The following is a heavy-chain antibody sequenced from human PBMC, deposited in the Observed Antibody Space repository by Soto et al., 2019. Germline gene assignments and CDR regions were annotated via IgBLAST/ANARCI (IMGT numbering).Heavy chain of an antibody. V-gene: IGHV1-2*02. J-gene: IGHJ4*02. CDR2: INPNSGDT. CDR3: ARDGYTIAPYI. Sequence: VQVVQSGAEVKKPGASVRVSCKTAGFTFTGHYIHWVRQAPGQGLEWMGWINPNSGDTDYPQKFQGRVTMTRDTSINTAHLELSGLRSDDTATYYCARDGYTIAPYIWGQGTLVLVSS. CDR1: GFTFTGHY. D-gene: IGHD5-12*01.